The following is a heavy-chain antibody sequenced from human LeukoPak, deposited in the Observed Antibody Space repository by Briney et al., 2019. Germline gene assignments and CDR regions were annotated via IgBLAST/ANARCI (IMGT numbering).Heavy chain of an antibody. V-gene: IGHV4-34*01. J-gene: IGHJ3*02. CDR1: GGSFSGYY. D-gene: IGHD3-22*01. CDR3: ATSNYYDSSGYEDDAFDI. Sequence: PSETLSLTCAVYGGSFSGYYWSWIRQPPGKGLEWIGEINHSGSTNYNPSLKSRVTISVDTSKNQFSLKLSSVTAADTAVYYCATSNYYDSSGYEDDAFDIWGQGTMVTVSS. CDR2: INHSGST.